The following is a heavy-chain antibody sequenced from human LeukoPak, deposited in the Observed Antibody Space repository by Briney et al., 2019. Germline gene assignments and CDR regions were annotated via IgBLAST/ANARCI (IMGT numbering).Heavy chain of an antibody. V-gene: IGHV1-69*01. CDR1: GGTFSSYA. J-gene: IGHJ6*02. D-gene: IGHD2-2*02. CDR3: ARDQCSSTGCYIGSYYYYYGMDV. Sequence: SVKVSCKASGGTFSSYAISWVRQAPGQGLEWMGGIIPIFGTANYAQKFQGRVTITADESTSTAYMELSSLRSEDTAVYYCARDQCSSTGCYIGSYYYYYGMDVWGQGTTVTVSS. CDR2: IIPIFGTA.